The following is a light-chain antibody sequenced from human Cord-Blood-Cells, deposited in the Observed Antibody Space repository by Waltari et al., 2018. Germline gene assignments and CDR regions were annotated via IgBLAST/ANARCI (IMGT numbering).Light chain of an antibody. Sequence: QSALTQPASVSGSPGQSITLSCTGTSIDVGGYNYVSWYQQHPGKAHKLMIYDVSNRPSGVSNRFSGSKSGNTASLTISGLQAEDEADYYCSSYTSSSTLVFGGGTKLTVL. CDR2: DVS. CDR3: SSYTSSSTLV. J-gene: IGLJ2*01. CDR1: SIDVGGYNY. V-gene: IGLV2-14*01.